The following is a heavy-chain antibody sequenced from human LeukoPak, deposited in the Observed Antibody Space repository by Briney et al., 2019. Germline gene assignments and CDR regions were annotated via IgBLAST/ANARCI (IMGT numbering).Heavy chain of an antibody. D-gene: IGHD5-24*01. V-gene: IGHV4-4*02. CDR1: GGSISSSNW. CDR3: ARSSREMATISKYFDY. J-gene: IGHJ4*02. CDR2: IYHSGST. Sequence: SGTLSLTCAVSGGSISSSNWWSWVRQPPGKGLEWIGEIYHSGSTNYNPSLKSRVTISVDKSKNQFSLKLSSVTAADTAVYYCARSSREMATISKYFDYWGQGTLVTVSS.